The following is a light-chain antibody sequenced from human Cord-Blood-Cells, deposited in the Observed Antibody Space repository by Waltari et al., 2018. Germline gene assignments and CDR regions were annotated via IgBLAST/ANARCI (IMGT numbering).Light chain of an antibody. J-gene: IGKJ4*01. V-gene: IGKV3-20*01. CDR1: QSVSSSY. CDR3: QQYGSTPGLT. CDR2: GAS. Sequence: DIVLTPSPGPLSFSPGERATLSCSASQSVSSSYLAWYQQKPDQAPSLLISGASSRAPGIPDRFSGGGSCTDFTLTISRLEPEDFAVYYCQQYGSTPGLTFGGGTKVEIK.